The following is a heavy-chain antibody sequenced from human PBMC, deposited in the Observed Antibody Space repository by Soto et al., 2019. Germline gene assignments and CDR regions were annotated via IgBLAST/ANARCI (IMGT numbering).Heavy chain of an antibody. J-gene: IGHJ4*02. V-gene: IGHV1-18*04. Sequence: QVQLVQSGAEVKKPGASVKVSCKTSGYTFTSYGISWVRQAPGQGLEWMGWISGYNGNTNYAQMVQGRVTMTTDTATSTAYMELRSLRSDDTAGYYCARVPRGTWYAHLLYWGQGTLVTVSS. D-gene: IGHD1-26*01. CDR3: ARVPRGTWYAHLLY. CDR2: ISGYNGNT. CDR1: GYTFTSYG.